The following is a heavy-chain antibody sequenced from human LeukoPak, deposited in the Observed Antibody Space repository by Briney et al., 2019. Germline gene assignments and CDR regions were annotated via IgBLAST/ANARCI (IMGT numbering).Heavy chain of an antibody. CDR3: LKDFLGGLYGYFDY. J-gene: IGHJ4*02. V-gene: IGHV3-23*01. CDR1: GFTFSSND. Sequence: PGGSLRLSCADSGFTFSSNDRSWVRQAPGKGLEWVSTISGSGHRTYYADSVQGRFTISRDNSKNTLYLQMNSLRVEDKAIYYCLKDFLGGLYGYFDYWGQVTLVTVSS. CDR2: ISGSGHRT. D-gene: IGHD6-19*01.